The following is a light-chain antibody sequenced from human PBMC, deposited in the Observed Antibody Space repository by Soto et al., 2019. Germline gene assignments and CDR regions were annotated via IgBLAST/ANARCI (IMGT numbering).Light chain of an antibody. CDR1: QSVVYSDGIAY. J-gene: IGKJ1*01. CDR2: KTS. V-gene: IGKV2-30*01. Sequence: DVVMTQSPLSLPVTLGQPASISCRSSQSVVYSDGIAYLSWFQQRPGQSPRRLIYKTSKRDSGVPXXXXXSXXGXXXXXXIXRXEAEDVGVYYCMQGTIWPPTFGRGTKVEIK. CDR3: MQGTIWPPT.